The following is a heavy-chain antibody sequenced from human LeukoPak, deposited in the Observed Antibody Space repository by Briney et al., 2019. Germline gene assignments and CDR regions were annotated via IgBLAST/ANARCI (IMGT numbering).Heavy chain of an antibody. Sequence: SETLSLTCAVYGGSFSGYYWSWIRQPPGKGLEWIEEINHSGSTNYNPSLKSRVTISVDTSKNQFSLKLSSVTAADTAIYYCARGASSGYYGGFDYWGQGTLVTVSS. CDR2: INHSGST. J-gene: IGHJ4*02. V-gene: IGHV4-34*01. D-gene: IGHD3-22*01. CDR1: GGSFSGYY. CDR3: ARGASSGYYGGFDY.